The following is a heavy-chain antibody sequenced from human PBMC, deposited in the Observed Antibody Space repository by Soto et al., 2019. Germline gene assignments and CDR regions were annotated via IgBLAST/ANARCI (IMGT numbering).Heavy chain of an antibody. CDR2: MSSDGINE. CDR1: GFIFSNCG. V-gene: IGHV3-30*03. J-gene: IGHJ4*01. D-gene: IGHD1-26*01. CDR3: ARGDFPYFDY. Sequence: PGGSLRLSCAASGFIFSNCGMHWVRQAAGRGLEWVAAMSSDGINEHYTDSVKGRFTISRDNSKNTLSLQMDSLREEDSAVYYCARGDFPYFDYWGHGTLVTVSS.